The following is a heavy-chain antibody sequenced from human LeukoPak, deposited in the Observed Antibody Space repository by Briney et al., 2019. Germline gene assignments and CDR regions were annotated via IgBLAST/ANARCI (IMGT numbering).Heavy chain of an antibody. D-gene: IGHD6-19*01. CDR1: RFTFSSYS. Sequence: SGGSLRLSCAASRFTFSSYSMNWVRQAPGKGLEWVSSISSSSSFIYYADSVKGRFTISRDNAKNSLYLQMNSLRAEDTAVYYCARDLGYSSGWSTDYWGQGTLVTVSS. CDR3: ARDLGYSSGWSTDY. J-gene: IGHJ4*02. V-gene: IGHV3-21*01. CDR2: ISSSSSFI.